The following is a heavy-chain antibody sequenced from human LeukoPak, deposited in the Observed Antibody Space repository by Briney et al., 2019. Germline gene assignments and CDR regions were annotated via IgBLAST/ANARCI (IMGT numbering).Heavy chain of an antibody. CDR2: ISSSSSTI. D-gene: IGHD6-13*01. V-gene: IGHV3-48*04. CDR3: ARDPMNPGIAAAGIRFVDY. J-gene: IGHJ4*02. CDR1: GFTFSSYS. Sequence: GGSLRLSCAASGFTFSSYSMNWVRQAPGKGLEWVSYISSSSSTIYYADSVKGRFTISRDNAKNSLYLQMNSLRAEDTAVYYCARDPMNPGIAAAGIRFVDYWGQGTLVTVSS.